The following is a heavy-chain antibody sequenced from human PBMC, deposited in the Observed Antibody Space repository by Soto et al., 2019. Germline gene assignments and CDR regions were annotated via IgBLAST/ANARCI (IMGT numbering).Heavy chain of an antibody. CDR3: ARADYDILTGSGFDP. CDR2: ISAYNGNT. V-gene: IGHV1-18*01. D-gene: IGHD3-9*01. J-gene: IGHJ5*02. CDR1: GYTFTSYG. Sequence: ASVKVSCKASGYTFTSYGISWVRQAPGQGLEWMGWISAYNGNTNYAQKLQGRVTMTTDTSTSTAYMELRSLRSDDTAVYYCARADYDILTGSGFDPWGQGTLVTSPQ.